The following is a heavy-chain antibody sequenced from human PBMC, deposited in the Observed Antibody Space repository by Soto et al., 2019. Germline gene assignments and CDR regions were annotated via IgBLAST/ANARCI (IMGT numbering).Heavy chain of an antibody. J-gene: IGHJ4*02. CDR1: GFTFSSYA. CDR2: ISGSGGST. Sequence: WGSLRLSCSASGFTFSSYAMSWCRQAPGKGLEWVSAISGSGGSTYYADSVKGRFTISRDNSKNTLYLQMNSLRAEDTAVYYCAKDPSSGYYYNYFDYWGQGTLVTVSS. CDR3: AKDPSSGYYYNYFDY. V-gene: IGHV3-23*01. D-gene: IGHD3-22*01.